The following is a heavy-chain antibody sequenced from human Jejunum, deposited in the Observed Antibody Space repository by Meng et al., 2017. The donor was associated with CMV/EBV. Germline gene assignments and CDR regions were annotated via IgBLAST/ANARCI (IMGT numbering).Heavy chain of an antibody. CDR2: MWYDGSTT. Sequence: SGFTFRDFGMHWVRQAPGKGLEWVAVMWYDGSTTYYADSVKGRFTVSRDTSKNTVYLQMNSLRAEDTAVYYCAKDLRRHMIEYYFDHWGRGSLVTVSS. CDR3: AKDLRRHMIEYYFDH. CDR1: GFTFRDFG. D-gene: IGHD3-22*01. J-gene: IGHJ4*02. V-gene: IGHV3-33*06.